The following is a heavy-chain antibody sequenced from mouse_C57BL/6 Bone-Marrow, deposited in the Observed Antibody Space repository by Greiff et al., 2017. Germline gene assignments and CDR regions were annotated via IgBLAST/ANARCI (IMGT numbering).Heavy chain of an antibody. Sequence: EVQLQQSGPVLVKPGASVKMSCKASGYTFTDYYMNWVKQSPGKSLEWIGVINPYNGGTSYNQKFKGKATLTVDKSSSTAYMELNSLTSEDSAVYYCARIYYDLVSNYYAMDYWGQGTSVTVSS. CDR3: ARIYYDLVSNYYAMDY. J-gene: IGHJ4*01. V-gene: IGHV1-19*01. CDR2: INPYNGGT. CDR1: GYTFTDYY. D-gene: IGHD2-4*01.